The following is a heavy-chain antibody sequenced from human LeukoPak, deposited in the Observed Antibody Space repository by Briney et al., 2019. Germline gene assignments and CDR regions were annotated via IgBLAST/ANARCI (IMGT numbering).Heavy chain of an antibody. V-gene: IGHV3-30-3*01. CDR3: AREGQDTVIHSGAFDI. J-gene: IGHJ3*02. Sequence: GGSLRLSCAASGFTFSNYFMHWVRQAPGKGLEWVADIASDGSHTFYVESVKGRFTISRDNSKNTLYLQMNSLGPEDTAVYFCAREGQDTVIHSGAFDIWAKGQWSPSLQ. CDR2: IASDGSHT. CDR1: GFTFSNYF. D-gene: IGHD2-21*02.